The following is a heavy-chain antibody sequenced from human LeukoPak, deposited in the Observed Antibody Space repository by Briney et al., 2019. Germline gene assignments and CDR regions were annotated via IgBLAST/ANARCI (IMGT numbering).Heavy chain of an antibody. V-gene: IGHV3-9*01. CDR1: GFTFDDYA. D-gene: IGHD5-12*01. CDR2: ISWNSGSI. J-gene: IGHJ4*02. CDR3: AKDIGGYGVY. Sequence: GRSLRLSCAASGFTFDDYAMHWVRQAAGKGLEWVSGISWNSGSISYAASVKGRFTISRNNAKNSLYLQMNRLRAEDTALYYCAKDIGGYGVYWGQVTLVTVSS.